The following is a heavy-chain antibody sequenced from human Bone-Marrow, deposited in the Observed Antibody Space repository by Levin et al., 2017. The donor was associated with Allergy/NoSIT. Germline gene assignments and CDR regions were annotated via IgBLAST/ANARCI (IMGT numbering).Heavy chain of an antibody. Sequence: SQTLSLTCAVSNYSINSDFHWGWIRQPPGKGLEWIGSIDPSGNTYYNPSLKSRVSISLDTSKNHFSLKLTSVTAADTAVYYCAREDATGSFSLDWGQGSLVTVSS. CDR1: NYSINSDFH. V-gene: IGHV4-38-2*02. D-gene: IGHD3-10*01. CDR3: AREDATGSFSLD. CDR2: IDPSGNT. J-gene: IGHJ4*02.